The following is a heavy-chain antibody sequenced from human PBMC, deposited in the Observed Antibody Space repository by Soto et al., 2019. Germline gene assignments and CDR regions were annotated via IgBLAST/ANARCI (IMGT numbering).Heavy chain of an antibody. CDR1: GFTFSSYW. Sequence: EVQLVESGGGLVQPGGSLRLSCAASGFTFSSYWMSWVRQAPGKGLEWVANIRQDGSDKYYVDSVKGRFTISRDNSKKSMYLQMKRLRAEDTAIYYCASPQQWLGQRGDFDYWGQGALVTVSS. CDR2: IRQDGSDK. CDR3: ASPQQWLGQRGDFDY. J-gene: IGHJ4*02. V-gene: IGHV3-7*05. D-gene: IGHD6-19*01.